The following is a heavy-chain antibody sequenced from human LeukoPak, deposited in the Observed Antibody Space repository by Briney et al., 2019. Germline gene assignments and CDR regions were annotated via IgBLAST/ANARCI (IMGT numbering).Heavy chain of an antibody. CDR1: GFTFSSYG. V-gene: IGHV3-30*02. CDR2: IRDDGSNK. D-gene: IGHD3-16*01. Sequence: GGSLRLSCAASGFTFSSYGMHWVRQAPGKGLEWVAFIRDDGSNKYYADSVKGRFTISRDNSKNTLYLQMNSLRAEDTAVYYCASRLRYMDVWGKGTTVTVSS. CDR3: ASRLRYMDV. J-gene: IGHJ6*03.